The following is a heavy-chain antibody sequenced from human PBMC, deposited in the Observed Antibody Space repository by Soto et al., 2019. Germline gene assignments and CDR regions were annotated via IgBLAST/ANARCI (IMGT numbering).Heavy chain of an antibody. J-gene: IGHJ4*02. Sequence: PSETLSLTCAVYGGSFSGYYWSWIRQPPGKGLEWIGEINHSGSTNYNPSLKSRVTISVDTSKNQFSLKLSSVTAADTAVYYCARGHRSYDSSGYYDYWGQGTLVTVSS. D-gene: IGHD3-22*01. CDR3: ARGHRSYDSSGYYDY. V-gene: IGHV4-34*01. CDR2: INHSGST. CDR1: GGSFSGYY.